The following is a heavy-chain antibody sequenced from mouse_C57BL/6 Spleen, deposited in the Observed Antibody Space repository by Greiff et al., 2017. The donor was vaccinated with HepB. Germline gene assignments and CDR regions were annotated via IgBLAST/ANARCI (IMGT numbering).Heavy chain of an antibody. J-gene: IGHJ3*01. D-gene: IGHD1-1*01. CDR3: ARGYGSSYDWFAY. CDR2: IDPSDSYT. V-gene: IGHV1-69*01. Sequence: QVQLQQPGAELVMPGASVKLSCKASGYTFTSYWMHWVKQRPGQGLEWIGEIDPSDSYTNYNQKFKGKSTLTVDKSSSTAYMQLSSLTSEDSAVYYCARGYGSSYDWFAYWGQGTLVTVSA. CDR1: GYTFTSYW.